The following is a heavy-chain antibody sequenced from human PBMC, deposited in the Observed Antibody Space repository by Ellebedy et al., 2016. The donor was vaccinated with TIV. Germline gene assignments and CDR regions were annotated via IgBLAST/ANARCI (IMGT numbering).Heavy chain of an antibody. V-gene: IGHV4-34*01. D-gene: IGHD3-3*01. Sequence: SETLSLSXAVYGGSFSGYYWSWIRQPPGKGLEWIGEINHSGSTNYNPSLKSRVTISVDTSKNQFSLKLSSVTAADTAVYYCARGLGLRFLEWKVGFRTYYFDYWGQGTLVTVSS. CDR1: GGSFSGYY. CDR3: ARGLGLRFLEWKVGFRTYYFDY. J-gene: IGHJ4*02. CDR2: INHSGST.